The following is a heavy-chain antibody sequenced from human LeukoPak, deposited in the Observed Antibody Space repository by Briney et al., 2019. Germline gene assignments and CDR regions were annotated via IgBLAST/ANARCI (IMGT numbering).Heavy chain of an antibody. CDR3: AKDLYSNYGPADY. D-gene: IGHD4-11*01. CDR2: INGGGVNT. Sequence: GGSLRLSCAASGFTFSCYAMSWVRQAPGKGLEWVSTINGGGVNTHYADSVGGRFTISRDNSKNTLFLQMNSLRDEDTAVYYCAKDLYSNYGPADYWGQGNLVTVSS. V-gene: IGHV3-23*01. J-gene: IGHJ4*02. CDR1: GFTFSCYA.